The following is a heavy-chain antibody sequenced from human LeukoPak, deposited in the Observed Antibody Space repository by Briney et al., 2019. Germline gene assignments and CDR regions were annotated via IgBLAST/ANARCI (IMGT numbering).Heavy chain of an antibody. Sequence: HGGSLKISCKGSGYIFTSYWIGWVRLMPGKGLEWMGIIYPGDSDTRYSPSFQGQVTISADKSISTAYLQWSSLKASDTAMYYCARGAYGDYGRGDAFDIWGQGTMVTVSS. CDR3: ARGAYGDYGRGDAFDI. V-gene: IGHV5-51*01. J-gene: IGHJ3*02. CDR2: IYPGDSDT. CDR1: GYIFTSYW. D-gene: IGHD4-17*01.